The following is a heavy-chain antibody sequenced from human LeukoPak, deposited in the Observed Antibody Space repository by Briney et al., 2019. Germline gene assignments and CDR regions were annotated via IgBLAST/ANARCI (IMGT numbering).Heavy chain of an antibody. V-gene: IGHV4-59*01. Sequence: SETLSLTCTVSGGSISSYYWSWIGQPPGKGLEWIGYIYYSGSTNYNPSLKSRVTISVDTSKNQFSLKLSSVTAADTAVYYCARDSGTYYYGSGSYYTLDYWGQGTLVTVSS. J-gene: IGHJ4*02. CDR1: GGSISSYY. CDR2: IYYSGST. CDR3: ARDSGTYYYGSGSYYTLDY. D-gene: IGHD3-10*01.